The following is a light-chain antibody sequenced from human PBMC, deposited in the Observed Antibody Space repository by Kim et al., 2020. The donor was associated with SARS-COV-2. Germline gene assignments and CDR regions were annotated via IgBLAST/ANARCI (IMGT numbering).Light chain of an antibody. CDR3: SSYAGGNSVV. Sequence: SVTVSCTGTSSEGGAYNYVAWYQQHPGNAPKHMIYEVGKRPSGVHDRFSGSKSGNTASLPVSGLQAEDEADYYCSSYAGGNSVVFGGGTQLTVL. CDR2: EVG. J-gene: IGLJ2*01. CDR1: SSEGGAYNY. V-gene: IGLV2-8*01.